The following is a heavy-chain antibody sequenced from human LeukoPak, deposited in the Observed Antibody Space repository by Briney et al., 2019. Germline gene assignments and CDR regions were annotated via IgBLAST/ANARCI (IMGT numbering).Heavy chain of an antibody. CDR1: GGSIISYY. Sequence: PSETLSLTCTVSGGSIISYYWSWIRQPPGTGLEWIGYIYYSGSTNYNPSLKSRVTISVDTSKNQFSLKLSSVTAADTAVYYCARVGARSSGDYNLGAFDIWGQGTMVTVSS. J-gene: IGHJ3*02. CDR3: ARVGARSSGDYNLGAFDI. D-gene: IGHD3-22*01. V-gene: IGHV4-59*01. CDR2: IYYSGST.